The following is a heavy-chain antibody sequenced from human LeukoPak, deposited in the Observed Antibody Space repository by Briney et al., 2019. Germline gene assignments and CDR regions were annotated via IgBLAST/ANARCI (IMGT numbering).Heavy chain of an antibody. CDR2: ISGSGGST. V-gene: IGHV3-23*01. CDR1: GFTFSSYA. CDR3: AKGDCSSTSCYTDY. D-gene: IGHD2-2*02. Sequence: AGGSLRLSCAASGFTFSSYAMSWVRQAPGKGLEWVSAISGSGGSTYYADSVKGRFTISRVNSKNTLYLQMNSLRAEDTAVYYCAKGDCSSTSCYTDYWGQGTLVTVSS. J-gene: IGHJ4*02.